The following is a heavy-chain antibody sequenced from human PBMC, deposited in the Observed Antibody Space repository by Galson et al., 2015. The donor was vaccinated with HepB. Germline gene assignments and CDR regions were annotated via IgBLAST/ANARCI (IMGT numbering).Heavy chain of an antibody. Sequence: SLRLSCAASGFTFSGYWMGWVRQAPGKGLEWVANIKEDGSAKYYVDSVKGRSTISRDNAKNSLYLQMNSLRVEDTAIYYCARGAPMGANWGQGTLVTVS. D-gene: IGHD1-26*01. CDR1: GFTFSGYW. J-gene: IGHJ4*02. CDR3: ARGAPMGAN. V-gene: IGHV3-7*03. CDR2: IKEDGSAK.